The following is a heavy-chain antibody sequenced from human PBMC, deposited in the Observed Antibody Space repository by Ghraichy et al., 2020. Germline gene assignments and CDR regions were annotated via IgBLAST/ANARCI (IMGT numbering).Heavy chain of an antibody. CDR1: GYTLSELS. J-gene: IGHJ6*02. V-gene: IGHV1-24*01. CDR3: AGLRVPAHIDDDFSYYGVDV. D-gene: IGHD2-2*01. CDR2: SDPEDGEA. Sequence: ASVKVSCKVSGYTLSELSMHWVRLAPGKGLEWMGGSDPEDGEAIYAQKFQGRVTMSEDTSTGTAYMELSSLTSEDTAIYYCAGLRVPAHIDDDFSYYGVDVWGQGTTVIVSS.